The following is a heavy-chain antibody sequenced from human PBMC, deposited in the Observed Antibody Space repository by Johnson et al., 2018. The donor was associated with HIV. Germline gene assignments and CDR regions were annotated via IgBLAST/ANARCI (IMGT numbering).Heavy chain of an antibody. V-gene: IGHV3-66*01. D-gene: IGHD6-19*01. Sequence: VQLVESGGGLVQPGGSLRLSCAASGFTVSSNYMSWVRQAPGKGLEWVSVIYSGGSTYYADSVKGRFTISRDNSKNTRYLQMNSLRAEDTAVYYCARYSSGWYGAFDIWGQGTMVTVSS. J-gene: IGHJ3*02. CDR2: IYSGGST. CDR1: GFTVSSNY. CDR3: ARYSSGWYGAFDI.